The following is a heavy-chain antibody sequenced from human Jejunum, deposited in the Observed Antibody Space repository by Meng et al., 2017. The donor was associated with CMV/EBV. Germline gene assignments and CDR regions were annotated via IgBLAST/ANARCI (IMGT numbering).Heavy chain of an antibody. V-gene: IGHV4-4*02. CDR2: VYHRGDT. J-gene: IGHJ4*02. Sequence: QVPLQDSAPGLVTPSVTLSLTCTVSGDSISSDIWWSWVRQPPGKGLEWIGEVYHRGDTNYNPALKSRVDISVDKSKNQFYLSLFSVTAADTAVYYCGRDQGRELINHWGQGTLVTVSS. CDR1: GDSISSDIW. CDR3: GRDQGRELINH. D-gene: IGHD1-7*01.